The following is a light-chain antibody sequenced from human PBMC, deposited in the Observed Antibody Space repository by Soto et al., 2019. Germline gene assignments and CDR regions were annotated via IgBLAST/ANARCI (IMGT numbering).Light chain of an antibody. V-gene: IGLV1-40*01. CDR1: SSNIGAGYD. Sequence: QSALTQPPSVSEAPGQRVTISCTGSSSNIGAGYDVHWYQQLPGTAPKLLIYGNSNRPSGVPDRFSGSKSGTSASLAITGLQAEDEADYYCQSYDSSLSGSSVFGTGTKVTVL. J-gene: IGLJ1*01. CDR2: GNS. CDR3: QSYDSSLSGSSV.